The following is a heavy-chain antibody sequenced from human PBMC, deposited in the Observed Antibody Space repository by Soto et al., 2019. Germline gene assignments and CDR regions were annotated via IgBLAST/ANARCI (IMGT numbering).Heavy chain of an antibody. V-gene: IGHV1-46*01. Sequence: ASVKVSCKASGYTFTSYYMHWVRQAPGQGLEWMGIINPSGGSTSYAQKFQGRVTMTRDTSTSTVYMELSSLRSEDTAVYYCARAEYRDIVGGVAAKEEYNWFDSWGQGTLVTVS. CDR1: GYTFTSYY. CDR2: INPSGGST. J-gene: IGHJ5*01. D-gene: IGHD2-15*01. CDR3: ARAEYRDIVGGVAAKEEYNWFDS.